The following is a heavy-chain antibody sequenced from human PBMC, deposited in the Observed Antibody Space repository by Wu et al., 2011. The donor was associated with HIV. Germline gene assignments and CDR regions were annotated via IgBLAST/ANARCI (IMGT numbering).Heavy chain of an antibody. V-gene: IGHV1-2*02. Sequence: QVQLVQSGAEVKKPGASVKVSCKASGYNFAGFYMHWVRQAPGQGLEWMAWINPDSGNTIYAQKFQGRVTMTRDTSISTAYMELSRLRSDDTAVYYCARGHVITMIVGPGYWYFDLWGRGTLVTVSS. CDR1: GYNFAGFY. CDR2: INPDSGNT. D-gene: IGHD3-22*01. J-gene: IGHJ2*01. CDR3: ARGHVITMIVGPGYWYFDL.